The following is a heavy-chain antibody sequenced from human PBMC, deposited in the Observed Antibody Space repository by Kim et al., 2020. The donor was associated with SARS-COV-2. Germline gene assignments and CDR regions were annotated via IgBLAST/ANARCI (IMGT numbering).Heavy chain of an antibody. D-gene: IGHD2-2*01. Sequence: GGSLRLSCAASGFTFSSYWMSWVRQAPGKGLEWVANIKQDGSEKYYVDSVKGRFTISRDNAKNSLYLQMNSLRAEDTAVYYCAREHRYCSSTSCYPIYYYYYGMDVWGQGTTVTVSS. V-gene: IGHV3-7*01. J-gene: IGHJ6*02. CDR1: GFTFSSYW. CDR2: IKQDGSEK. CDR3: AREHRYCSSTSCYPIYYYYYGMDV.